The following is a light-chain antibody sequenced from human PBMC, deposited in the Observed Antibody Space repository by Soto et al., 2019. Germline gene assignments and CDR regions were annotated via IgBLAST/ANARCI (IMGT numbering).Light chain of an antibody. V-gene: IGKV3-20*01. CDR3: QQYGSSRT. Sequence: EIVLTQSPGTLSLSPGERATLSCRASESVSSRYLAWHQQKPGQAPRLLIYGASSRATGIPDRFSGSGSGTDFTLTISRLEPEDFAVYFCQQYGSSRTFGQGTKVEMK. CDR2: GAS. CDR1: ESVSSRY. J-gene: IGKJ1*01.